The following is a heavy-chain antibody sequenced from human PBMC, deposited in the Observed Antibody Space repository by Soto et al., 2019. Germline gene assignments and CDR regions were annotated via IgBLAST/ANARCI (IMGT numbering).Heavy chain of an antibody. CDR3: ARAKTTVTSFDP. D-gene: IGHD4-4*01. V-gene: IGHV4-31*01. J-gene: IGHJ5*02. CDR2: IYYSGTT. Sequence: QVQLQESGPGLVKPSQTLSLTCTVSGFSISSGGYYWSWIRQYPGKGLEWIGNIYYSGTTYYNPSLKSQLTISVDTSDNQFSLRLSSLTAADTTVYFCARAKTTVTSFDPWGQGTLVTVSS. CDR1: GFSISSGGYY.